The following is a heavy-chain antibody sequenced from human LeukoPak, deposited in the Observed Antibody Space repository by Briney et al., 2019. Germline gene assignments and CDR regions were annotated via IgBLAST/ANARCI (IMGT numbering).Heavy chain of an antibody. CDR3: ARHKALRVSSSWGGDFDY. J-gene: IGHJ4*02. D-gene: IGHD6-13*01. Sequence: PSETLSLTCTVSGGSISSYYWSWIRQPPGKGLEWIGYIYYSGSTDYNPSLKSRVTISVDTSKNQFSLKLSSVTAADTAVYYCARHKALRVSSSWGGDFDYWGQGTLVTVSS. V-gene: IGHV4-59*08. CDR1: GGSISSYY. CDR2: IYYSGST.